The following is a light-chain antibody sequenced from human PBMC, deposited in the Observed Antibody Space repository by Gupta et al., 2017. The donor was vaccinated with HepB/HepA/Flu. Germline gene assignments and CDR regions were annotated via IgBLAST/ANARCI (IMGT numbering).Light chain of an antibody. CDR3: QQADSFPRT. Sequence: DIQMTQSPSSVSASVGDRVTITCRASQHIASWLAWYQQKPGKAPTLLIYTASSLQSGVPSRFSGSGSGTDFTLTISSLQPEDFATYYCQQADSFPRTFGQGTKVDIK. CDR1: QHIASW. J-gene: IGKJ1*01. CDR2: TAS. V-gene: IGKV1-12*01.